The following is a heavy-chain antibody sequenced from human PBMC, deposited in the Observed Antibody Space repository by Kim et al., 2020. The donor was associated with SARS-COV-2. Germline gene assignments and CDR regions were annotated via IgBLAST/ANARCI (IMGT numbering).Heavy chain of an antibody. CDR3: ARAGLGGGVSAH. CDR1: GGTFSSYA. Sequence: SVKVSCKASGGTFSSYAISWVRQAPGQGLEWMGGIIPIFGTANYAQKYQGRVTITADESTSTAYMELSSLRSEDTAVYYCARAGLGGGVSAHWGQGTLVTVSS. CDR2: IIPIFGTA. V-gene: IGHV1-69*13. D-gene: IGHD3-16*01. J-gene: IGHJ1*01.